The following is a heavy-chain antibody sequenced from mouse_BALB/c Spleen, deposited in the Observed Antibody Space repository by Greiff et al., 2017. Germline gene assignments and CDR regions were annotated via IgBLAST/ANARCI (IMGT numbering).Heavy chain of an antibody. J-gene: IGHJ3*01. CDR3: ARDTHYGYGFAY. CDR1: GFTFSSFG. V-gene: IGHV5-17*02. CDR2: ISSGSSTI. D-gene: IGHD2-2*01. Sequence: EVQRVESGGGLVQPGGSRKLSCAASGFTFSSFGMHWVRQAPEKGLEWVAYISSGSSTIYYAHTVKGRFTISRDNPKNTLFLQMTSLRSEDTAMYYCARDTHYGYGFAYWGQGTLVTVSA.